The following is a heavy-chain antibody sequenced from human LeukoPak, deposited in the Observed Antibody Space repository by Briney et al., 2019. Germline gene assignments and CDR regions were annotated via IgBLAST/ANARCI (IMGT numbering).Heavy chain of an antibody. J-gene: IGHJ4*02. Sequence: TGGSLRLSCAASGFTFSSYSMNWVRQAPGKGLEWVSSISNSSSYIYYADSVKGRFTISRDNAKNSLYLQMSSLRAEDTAVYYCASEYYYDSSGYYYVSSYFDYWGQGTLVTVSS. CDR1: GFTFSSYS. CDR3: ASEYYYDSSGYYYVSSYFDY. D-gene: IGHD3-22*01. CDR2: ISNSSSYI. V-gene: IGHV3-21*01.